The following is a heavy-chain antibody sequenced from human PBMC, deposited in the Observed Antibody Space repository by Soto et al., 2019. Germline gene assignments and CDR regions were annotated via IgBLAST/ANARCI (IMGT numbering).Heavy chain of an antibody. CDR1: GGTFSSYA. V-gene: IGHV1-69*13. Sequence: GASVKVSCKASGGTFSSYAISWVRQAPGQGLEWMGGIIPIFGTANYAQKFQGRVTITADESTSTAYMELSSLRSEDTAVYYCARDVIRVPAAIVGTCGMDVRGQGTTVTVSS. J-gene: IGHJ6*02. CDR3: ARDVIRVPAAIVGTCGMDV. D-gene: IGHD2-2*01. CDR2: IIPIFGTA.